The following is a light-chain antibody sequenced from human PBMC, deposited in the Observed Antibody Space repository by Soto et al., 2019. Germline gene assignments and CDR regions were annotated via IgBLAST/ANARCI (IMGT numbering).Light chain of an antibody. CDR3: LLAYTGARV. CDR2: DTN. CDR1: TGAVTSDHF. Sequence: QAVVTQESSLTVSPGGTVTLTCGSSTGAVTSDHFPFWFQQEPGQAPRALIDDTNTRHSWTPARFSGSLLGGKAALTLSGAQPEDEADYYCLLAYTGARVFGGGTKLTVL. V-gene: IGLV7-46*01. J-gene: IGLJ2*01.